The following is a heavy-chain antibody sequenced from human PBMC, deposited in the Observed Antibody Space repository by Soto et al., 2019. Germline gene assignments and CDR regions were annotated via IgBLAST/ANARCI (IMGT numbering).Heavy chain of an antibody. CDR3: ARDLGTLLWFGDFDY. Sequence: GGSLRLSCAASGFTFSSYSMNWVRQAPGKGLEWVSSISSSSTYIYYADSVKGRFIISRDNAKNSLYLQMNSLRPEDTAVYYCARDLGTLLWFGDFDYWGQGTLVTVSS. CDR2: ISSSSTYI. CDR1: GFTFSSYS. V-gene: IGHV3-21*01. D-gene: IGHD3-10*01. J-gene: IGHJ4*02.